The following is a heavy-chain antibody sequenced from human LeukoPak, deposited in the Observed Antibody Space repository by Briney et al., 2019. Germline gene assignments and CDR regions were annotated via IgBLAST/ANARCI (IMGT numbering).Heavy chain of an antibody. CDR2: INPNSGGT. V-gene: IGHV1-2*02. CDR1: GYTFTGYY. D-gene: IGHD2-2*01. CDR3: ARDGDIVVVPAEENWFDP. Sequence: GASVKVSCKASGYTFTGYYMHWVRQAPGQGLEWMGWINPNSGGTNYAQKFQGRVTMTRDTSISTAYMGLSRLRSDDTAVYYCARDGDIVVVPAEENWFDPWGQGTLVTVSS. J-gene: IGHJ5*02.